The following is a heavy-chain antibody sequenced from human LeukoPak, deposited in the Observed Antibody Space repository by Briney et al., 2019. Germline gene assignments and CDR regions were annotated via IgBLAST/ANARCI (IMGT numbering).Heavy chain of an antibody. J-gene: IGHJ4*02. V-gene: IGHV3-48*03. Sequence: GGSLRLSCAASGFTFSPFQMTWVRQAPGKGLEWVAYIGGTDTAIFYAASVKGRFTISRDNAKNSLLLQMNSLIAEDTAVYYCARWGHSDYDSFPTKFDYWGQGTLVVVSS. CDR2: IGGTDTAI. CDR3: ARWGHSDYDSFPTKFDY. D-gene: IGHD5-12*01. CDR1: GFTFSPFQ.